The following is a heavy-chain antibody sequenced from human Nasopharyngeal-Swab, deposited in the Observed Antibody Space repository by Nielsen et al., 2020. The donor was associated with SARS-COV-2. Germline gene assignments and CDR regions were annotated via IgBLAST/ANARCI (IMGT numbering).Heavy chain of an antibody. V-gene: IGHV4-31*03. D-gene: IGHD3-3*01. CDR2: IYYSGST. CDR3: ARAGTIFGVVIIHFDY. J-gene: IGHJ4*02. CDR1: GGSISSGGYY. Sequence: SETLSLTCTVSGGSISSGGYYWSWIRQHPGKGLEWIGYIYYSGSTYYNPSLKSRVTISVDTSKNQFSLKLSSVTAADTAVYYCARAGTIFGVVIIHFDYWGQGTLAPSPQ.